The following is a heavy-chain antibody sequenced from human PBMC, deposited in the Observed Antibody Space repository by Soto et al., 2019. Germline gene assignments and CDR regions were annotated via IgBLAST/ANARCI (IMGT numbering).Heavy chain of an antibody. J-gene: IGHJ4*02. CDR3: TRVVDGSAGEFDY. Sequence: GGSLRLSCAASGFPLSNYWMHWVRQAPGEGLVWVSRIGSDGGGTTYADSVKGRFTISRDNAKNTLYLQMNSLRVEDTAVYYCTRVVDGSAGEFDYWGQGTLVTV. D-gene: IGHD3-10*01. CDR2: IGSDGGGT. V-gene: IGHV3-74*01. CDR1: GFPLSNYW.